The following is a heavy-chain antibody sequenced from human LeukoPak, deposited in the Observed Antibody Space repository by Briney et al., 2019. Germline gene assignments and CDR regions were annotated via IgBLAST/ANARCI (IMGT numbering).Heavy chain of an antibody. J-gene: IGHJ5*02. Sequence: SETLSLTCAVYGGSFSGYYWSWIRQPPGKGLEWIGEINHSGSTNYNPSLKSRVTISVDTSKNQFSLKLGSVTAADTAVYYCARGSGTRRGWFDPWGQGTLVTVSS. CDR1: GGSFSGYY. CDR3: ARGSGTRRGWFDP. D-gene: IGHD1-14*01. CDR2: INHSGST. V-gene: IGHV4-34*01.